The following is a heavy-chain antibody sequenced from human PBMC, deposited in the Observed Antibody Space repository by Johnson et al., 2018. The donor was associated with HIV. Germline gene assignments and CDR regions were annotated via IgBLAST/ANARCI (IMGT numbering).Heavy chain of an antibody. D-gene: IGHD1-26*01. CDR2: IWYDGSNK. V-gene: IGHV3-33*06. CDR1: GFTFSSYG. Sequence: QVQLVESGGGVVQPGRSLRLSCAASGFTFSSYGMHWVRQAPGKGLEWVAVIWYDGSNKYYADSVKGRFTISSDNSKNTLYLQMNSLRAEDTAVYYCAKERSGSYSGADAFDIWGQGTMVTVSS. CDR3: AKERSGSYSGADAFDI. J-gene: IGHJ3*02.